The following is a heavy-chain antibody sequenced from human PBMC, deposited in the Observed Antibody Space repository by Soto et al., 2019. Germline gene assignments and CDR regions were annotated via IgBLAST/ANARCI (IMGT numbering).Heavy chain of an antibody. J-gene: IGHJ4*02. Sequence: QLQLQESGPGLVKPSQTLSLTCTVSGGSISSGGYYWSWIRQHPGKGLEWIGYIYYSGSTYYNPSLKSRVTISVDTSKNQFCLKLSSVTAADTAVYYCAREGGIVGATAADYWGQGTLVTVSS. CDR2: IYYSGST. D-gene: IGHD1-26*01. CDR3: AREGGIVGATAADY. V-gene: IGHV4-31*03. CDR1: GGSISSGGYY.